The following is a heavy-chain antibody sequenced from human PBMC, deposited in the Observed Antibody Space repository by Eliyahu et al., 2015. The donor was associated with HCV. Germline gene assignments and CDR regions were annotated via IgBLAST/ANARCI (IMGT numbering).Heavy chain of an antibody. CDR2: ISGSSXST. CDR1: GXAFAPNA. Sequence: EVQLLESGGALVQPGGSLRLXCVASGXAFAPNAXAWXRQAPGKGLEXLSAISGSSXSTYYADSVRGRFTASRDNSRNTLYLQMDSLRAEDTGVYYCAKNFREREPXYDYWGQGTLVTVSS. V-gene: IGHV3-23*01. CDR3: AKNFREREPXYDY. J-gene: IGHJ4*02. D-gene: IGHD2/OR15-2a*01.